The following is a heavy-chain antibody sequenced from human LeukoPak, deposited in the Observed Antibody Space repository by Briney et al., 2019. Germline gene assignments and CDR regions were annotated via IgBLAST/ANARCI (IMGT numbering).Heavy chain of an antibody. CDR1: GFTFSSYS. Sequence: GGSLRLSCAASGFTFSSYSMNWVRQAPGKGLEWVSSISSSSSYIYYADSVKGRFTISRDNAKNSLYLQMNSLRAEDTAVYYCATWVDTVVEGDYWGQGTLVTVSS. CDR2: ISSSSSYI. J-gene: IGHJ4*02. V-gene: IGHV3-21*01. D-gene: IGHD4-23*01. CDR3: ATWVDTVVEGDY.